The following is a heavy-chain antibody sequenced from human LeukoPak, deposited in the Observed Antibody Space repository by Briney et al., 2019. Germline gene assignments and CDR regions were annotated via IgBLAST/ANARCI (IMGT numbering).Heavy chain of an antibody. D-gene: IGHD3-10*01. V-gene: IGHV4-39*01. CDR1: GGSISSSSYY. Sequence: SETLSLTCTVSGGSISSSSYYWGWIRQPPGKGLEWIGSIYYSGSTYYNPSLKSRVTISVDTSKNQFSLKLSSVTAADTAVYYCARRSYYHGSGSPTSKARFDPWGQGTLVTVSS. CDR3: ARRSYYHGSGSPTSKARFDP. CDR2: IYYSGST. J-gene: IGHJ5*02.